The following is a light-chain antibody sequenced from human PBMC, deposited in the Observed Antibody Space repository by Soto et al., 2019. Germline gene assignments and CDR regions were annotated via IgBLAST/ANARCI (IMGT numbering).Light chain of an antibody. CDR1: SSDVGGYNY. Sequence: QSVLTQPASVSGSPGQSITISCTGNSSDVGGYNYVSWYQQHPGKAPKLMIYDVSNRPSGVSNRFSGSKSGNTASLTISGLQAEDEDEYYCSSYTSSSTRIVFGTGTKVTVL. V-gene: IGLV2-14*01. J-gene: IGLJ1*01. CDR3: SSYTSSSTRIV. CDR2: DVS.